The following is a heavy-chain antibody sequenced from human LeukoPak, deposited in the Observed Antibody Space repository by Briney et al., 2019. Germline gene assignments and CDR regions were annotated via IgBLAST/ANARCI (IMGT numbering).Heavy chain of an antibody. D-gene: IGHD6-13*01. Sequence: GGSLRLSCAASGFTFSSYWMHWVRQAPGKGLEWVSAISGSGGSTYYADSVKGRFTISRDNSKNTLYLQMNSLRAEDTAVYYCALAAAGTPGIYWGQGTLVTVSS. CDR3: ALAAAGTPGIY. J-gene: IGHJ4*02. V-gene: IGHV3-23*01. CDR2: ISGSGGST. CDR1: GFTFSSYW.